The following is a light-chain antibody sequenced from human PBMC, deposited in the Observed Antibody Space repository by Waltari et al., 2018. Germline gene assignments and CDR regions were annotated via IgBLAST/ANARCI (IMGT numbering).Light chain of an antibody. Sequence: ETVMTQSPATLSVSPGETATLSCRASQNVHSSLAWYQQRPGQPPRLLLSAASTRASGVPARFSGSGSGTEFTLTISSLQSEDSAVYYCQQYNNWPPLTFGGGTKVELK. CDR2: AAS. CDR3: QQYNNWPPLT. V-gene: IGKV3-15*01. CDR1: QNVHSS. J-gene: IGKJ4*01.